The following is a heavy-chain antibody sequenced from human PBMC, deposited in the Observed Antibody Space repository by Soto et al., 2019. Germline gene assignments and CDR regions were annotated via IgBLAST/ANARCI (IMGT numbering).Heavy chain of an antibody. J-gene: IGHJ6*02. CDR2: ITSPSSSN. CDR1: GFTFSSHT. CDR3: AQRITMVRGPYDYYAMDV. Sequence: GSLRLSCAASGFTFSSHTMTWVRQAAGKGLEWISYITSPSSSNHYADSVKGRFTISRDNANNSLYLQMNSLRDEDTAVYYCAQRITMVRGPYDYYAMDVWGQGATVTLAS. D-gene: IGHD3-10*01. V-gene: IGHV3-48*02.